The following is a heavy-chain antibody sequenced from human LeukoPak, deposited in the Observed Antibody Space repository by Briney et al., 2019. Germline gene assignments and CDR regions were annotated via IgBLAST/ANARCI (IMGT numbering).Heavy chain of an antibody. CDR3: AKGAYDYIEMGYFDY. CDR1: GFSLSNSA. J-gene: IGHJ4*02. D-gene: IGHD5-12*01. Sequence: GGSLRLSCAASGFSLSNSAMSWVRQAPGRGLEWVSLIIASSGSTFYADSVKGRFTISRDNSKNTLYPQMNSLRAEDTAVYYCAKGAYDYIEMGYFDYWDQGTLVTVSS. V-gene: IGHV3-23*01. CDR2: IIASSGST.